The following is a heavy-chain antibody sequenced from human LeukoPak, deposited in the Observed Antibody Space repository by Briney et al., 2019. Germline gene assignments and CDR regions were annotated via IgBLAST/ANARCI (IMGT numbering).Heavy chain of an antibody. Sequence: SETLSLTCTVSGGSISSYYWSWIRQPPGKGLEWIGYIYYSGSTNYNPSLKSRVTVSVDTSKNQFSLKLSSVTAADTAVYYCARGPKPTWGYCSGGSCSVPNFDYWGQGTLVTVSS. CDR1: GGSISSYY. CDR3: ARGPKPTWGYCSGGSCSVPNFDY. D-gene: IGHD2-15*01. CDR2: IYYSGST. V-gene: IGHV4-59*01. J-gene: IGHJ4*02.